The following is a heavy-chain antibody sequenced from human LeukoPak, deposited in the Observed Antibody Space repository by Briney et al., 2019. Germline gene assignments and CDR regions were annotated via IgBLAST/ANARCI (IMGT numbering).Heavy chain of an antibody. CDR2: ISGSGGST. CDR1: GFTFSSYA. Sequence: GRSLRLSCAASGFTFSSYAMSWVRQAPGKGLEWVSAISGSGGSTYYADSVKGRFTISRDNSKNTLYLQMNSLRAEDTAVYYCAKEERDIVVVPAAMPLYYYYYYYMDVWGKGTTVTVSS. J-gene: IGHJ6*03. D-gene: IGHD2-2*01. CDR3: AKEERDIVVVPAAMPLYYYYYYYMDV. V-gene: IGHV3-23*01.